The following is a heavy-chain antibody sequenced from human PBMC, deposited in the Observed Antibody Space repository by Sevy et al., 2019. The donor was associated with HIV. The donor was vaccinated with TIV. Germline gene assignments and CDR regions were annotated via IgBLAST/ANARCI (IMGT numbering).Heavy chain of an antibody. Sequence: GGSLRLSCAASGFTFNFHGMHWVRQAPGKGLEWVAFIWHDGSNKYMADSVKGRFTISRDNSKNTLFLEMNSLTVEDTAVYYCARETDNSARWLDPWGQGTLVTVSS. CDR1: GFTFNFHG. CDR3: ARETDNSARWLDP. J-gene: IGHJ5*02. CDR2: IWHDGSNK. D-gene: IGHD4-4*01. V-gene: IGHV3-30*02.